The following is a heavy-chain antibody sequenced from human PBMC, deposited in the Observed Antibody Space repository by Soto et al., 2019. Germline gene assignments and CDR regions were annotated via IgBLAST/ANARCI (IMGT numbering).Heavy chain of an antibody. Sequence: EIQLVESGGDLVQPGRSLRLSCAASGFTFEHYAMAWVRQAPGKGLEWVSAICWDGGSLVYADSVKGRFTISRDNSKNSQYLQMNSLRPEDTDFYYCEKDMERYSSGYYFDNWGQGTLVTVSS. D-gene: IGHD6-19*01. V-gene: IGHV3-9*01. CDR2: ICWDGGSL. J-gene: IGHJ4*02. CDR1: GFTFEHYA. CDR3: EKDMERYSSGYYFDN.